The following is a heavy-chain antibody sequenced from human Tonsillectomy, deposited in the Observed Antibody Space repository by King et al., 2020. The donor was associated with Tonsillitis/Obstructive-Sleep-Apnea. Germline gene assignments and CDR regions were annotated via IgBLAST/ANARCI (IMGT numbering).Heavy chain of an antibody. CDR3: ARSDYDFWSGWIEY. D-gene: IGHD3-3*01. V-gene: IGHV3-30*04. CDR1: GFTFTTYA. CDR2: ISYDGSNK. J-gene: IGHJ4*02. Sequence: QVQLVESGGGVVQPGRSLRLSCAASGFTFTTYAMHWVRQAPGKGLEWVTLISYDGSNKYYADSVRGRFTISRDNSKNTLYLQMNSLRAEDTAVYYCARSDYDFWSGWIEYWGQGTLVTVSS.